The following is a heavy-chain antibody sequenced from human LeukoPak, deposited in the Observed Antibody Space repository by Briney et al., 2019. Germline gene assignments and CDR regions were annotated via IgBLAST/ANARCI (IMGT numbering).Heavy chain of an antibody. CDR2: INPSGGST. V-gene: IGHV1-46*01. CDR3: AREGIAARPLDY. D-gene: IGHD6-6*01. Sequence: ASVKVSCKASGGTFSSYAISWVRQAPGQGLEWMGIINPSGGSTSYAQKFQGRVTMTRDTSTSTVYMELSSLRSEDTAVYYCAREGIAARPLDYWGQGTLVTVSS. CDR1: GGTFSSYA. J-gene: IGHJ4*02.